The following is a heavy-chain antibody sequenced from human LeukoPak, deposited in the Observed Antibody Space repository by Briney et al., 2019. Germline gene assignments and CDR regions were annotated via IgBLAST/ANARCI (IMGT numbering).Heavy chain of an antibody. CDR2: ISGSGGAT. CDR3: ARERQWLNYFDY. J-gene: IGHJ4*02. V-gene: IGHV3-11*04. D-gene: IGHD6-19*01. Sequence: GGSLRLSCAASGFSFREHYMSWIRQAPGKGLEWIAYISGSGGATYYAGSVKGRFTISRDNAENSVSLEMTRLKADDTAVYFCARERQWLNYFDYWGQGVLVTVSS. CDR1: GFSFREHY.